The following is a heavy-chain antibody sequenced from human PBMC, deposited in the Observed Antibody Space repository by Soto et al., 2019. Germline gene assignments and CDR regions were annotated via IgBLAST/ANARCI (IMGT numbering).Heavy chain of an antibody. D-gene: IGHD5-12*01. J-gene: IGHJ4*02. Sequence: AGGSLRLSCAASGFTFSNYGLHWVRQTPGKGLEWVAVIWYDGSNKYYGDSVKGRFAISRDDSRNTLYLQMNSLRAEDTAVYYCARDHSGYYLDYWGQGTLVTVSS. CDR3: ARDHSGYYLDY. CDR2: IWYDGSNK. V-gene: IGHV3-33*01. CDR1: GFTFSNYG.